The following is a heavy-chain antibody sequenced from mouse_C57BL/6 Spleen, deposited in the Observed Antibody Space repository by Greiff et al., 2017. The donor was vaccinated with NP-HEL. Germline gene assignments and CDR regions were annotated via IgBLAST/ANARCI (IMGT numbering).Heavy chain of an antibody. CDR1: GFNIKDDY. CDR2: IDPENGDT. Sequence: EVHLVESGAELVRPGASVKLSCTASGFNIKDDYMHWVKQRPEQGLEWIGWIDPENGDTEYASKFQGKATITADTSSNTAYLQLSSLTSEDTAVYYCTTSGTTADYFDYWGQGTTLTVSS. CDR3: TTSGTTADYFDY. V-gene: IGHV14-4*01. J-gene: IGHJ2*01. D-gene: IGHD1-2*01.